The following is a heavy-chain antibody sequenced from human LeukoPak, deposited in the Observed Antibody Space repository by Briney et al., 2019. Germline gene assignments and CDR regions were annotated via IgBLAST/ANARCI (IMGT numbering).Heavy chain of an antibody. D-gene: IGHD3-10*01. V-gene: IGHV1-69*01. Sequence: SSVKVSCKASGGTFSRYVISWVRQAPGQGLEWMGGIIPIFGTANYAQKFQGRVTITADESTSTAYMELSSLRSEDTAVYYCARLGMRQQHPWSGSAYYYYYMDVWGKGTTVTVSS. CDR2: IIPIFGTA. CDR3: ARLGMRQQHPWSGSAYYYYYMDV. J-gene: IGHJ6*03. CDR1: GGTFSRYV.